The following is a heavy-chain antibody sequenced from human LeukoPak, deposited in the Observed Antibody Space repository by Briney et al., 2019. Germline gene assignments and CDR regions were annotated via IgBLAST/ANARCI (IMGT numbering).Heavy chain of an antibody. V-gene: IGHV3-23*01. D-gene: IGHD6-13*01. CDR2: ISGSGGST. CDR1: GFTFSNCA. Sequence: GGSLRLSCAASGFTFSNCAMSWVRQAPGKGLEWVSAISGSGGSTYHADSVKGRFTISRDNSKNTLYLQMNSLRAEATAVYYCAKDAESIAAAVDYWGQGTLVTVSS. J-gene: IGHJ4*02. CDR3: AKDAESIAAAVDY.